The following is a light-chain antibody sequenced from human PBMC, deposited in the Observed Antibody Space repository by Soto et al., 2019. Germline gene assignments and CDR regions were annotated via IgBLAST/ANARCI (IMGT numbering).Light chain of an antibody. Sequence: QSALTQPASVSGSPGQSITISCIGTSSDVGGYNYVSWYQQHPGKAPKLMIYEVSNRPSGVSNRFSGSKSGNTASLTISGLQAEDEADYYCSSYANSGTPHVFGTGTKLTVL. CDR1: SSDVGGYNY. CDR3: SSYANSGTPHV. J-gene: IGLJ1*01. V-gene: IGLV2-14*01. CDR2: EVS.